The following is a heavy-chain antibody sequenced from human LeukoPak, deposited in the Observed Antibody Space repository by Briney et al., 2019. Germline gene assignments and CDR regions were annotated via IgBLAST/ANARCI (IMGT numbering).Heavy chain of an antibody. D-gene: IGHD3-3*01. CDR3: ATGQNYDFWSGFFFY. V-gene: IGHV1-24*01. CDR1: GYTLTELS. CDR2: FDPEDGET. Sequence: ASVTVSCTVSGYTLTELSMHWVRQAPGKGLEWMGGFDPEDGETIYAQKFQGRVTMTEDTSTDTAYMELSSLRSEDTAVYYCATGQNYDFWSGFFFYWGQGTLVTVSS. J-gene: IGHJ4*02.